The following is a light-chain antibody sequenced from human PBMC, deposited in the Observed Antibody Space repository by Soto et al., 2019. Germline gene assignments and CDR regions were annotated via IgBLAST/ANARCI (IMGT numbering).Light chain of an antibody. CDR3: QQYGSSGT. CDR1: QNVANY. J-gene: IGKJ1*01. Sequence: EIVLTQSPATLSLSPVERATLSCRASQNVANYLDWYQQKPGQAPRLLIYESSNRATGIAARFSGSGSGTDFTLTISRLEPEDFAVYYCQQYGSSGTFGQGTKVDI. CDR2: ESS. V-gene: IGKV3-11*01.